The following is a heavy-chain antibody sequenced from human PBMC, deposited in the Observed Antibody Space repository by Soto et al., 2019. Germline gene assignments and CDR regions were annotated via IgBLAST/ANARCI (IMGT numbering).Heavy chain of an antibody. J-gene: IGHJ4*02. V-gene: IGHV3-23*01. CDR2: MSGSSSTA. D-gene: IGHD1-7*01. CDR3: AKNQERELPRVIDF. Sequence: GGSLRLSSATSGLTFSNYAMSWFRQAPGGGLEWVSSMSGSSSTAYYADSVRGRFTISRDRSKNTLYLQMSSLRAEDKALYYCAKNQERELPRVIDFWGQGTLVTVSS. CDR1: GLTFSNYA.